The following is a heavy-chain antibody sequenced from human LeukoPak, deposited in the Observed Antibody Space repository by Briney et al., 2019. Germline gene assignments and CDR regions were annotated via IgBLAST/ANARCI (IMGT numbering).Heavy chain of an antibody. CDR1: GFTVSSNY. CDR3: ARSFVLGFDY. V-gene: IGHV3-53*01. J-gene: IGHJ4*02. CDR2: IYSGGST. Sequence: PGGSLRLSCAASGFTVSSNYMSWVRQAPGKGLEWVSVIYSGGSTYYADSVKGRFTISRDNAQNSLYLRMNSLRVEDTAVYYCARSFVLGFDYWGQGTLVTVSS.